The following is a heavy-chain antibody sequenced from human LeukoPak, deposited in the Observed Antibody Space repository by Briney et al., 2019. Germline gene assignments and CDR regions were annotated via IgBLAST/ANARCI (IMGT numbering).Heavy chain of an antibody. V-gene: IGHV4-4*02. CDR1: GGSISSSNW. Sequence: PSETLSLTCAVSGGSISSSNWWSWVRQPPGKGLEWIGEIYHSGSTNYNPSLKSRVTISVDKSKNQFSLKLGSVTAADTAVYYCARGGTTGTRGGGAFDIWGQGTMVTVSS. D-gene: IGHD1-1*01. CDR3: ARGGTTGTRGGGAFDI. CDR2: IYHSGST. J-gene: IGHJ3*02.